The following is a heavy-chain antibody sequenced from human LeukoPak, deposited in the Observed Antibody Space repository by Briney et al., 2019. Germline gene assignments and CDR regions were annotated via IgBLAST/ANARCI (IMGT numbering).Heavy chain of an antibody. Sequence: SETLSLTCTVSGGSFSSYYWSWIRQPPGKGLEWIGYIYYSGSTNYNPSLKSRVTISVDTSKNQFSLKLSSVTAADTAVYYCVRRSYDFWSGYYTADWFDPWGQGTLVTVSS. CDR3: VRRSYDFWSGYYTADWFDP. J-gene: IGHJ5*02. CDR2: IYYSGST. CDR1: GGSFSSYY. D-gene: IGHD3-3*01. V-gene: IGHV4-59*08.